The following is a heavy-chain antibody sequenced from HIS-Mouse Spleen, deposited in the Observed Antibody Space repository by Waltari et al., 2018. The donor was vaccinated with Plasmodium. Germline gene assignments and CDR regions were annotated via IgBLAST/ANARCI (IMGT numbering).Heavy chain of an antibody. Sequence: EVQLVESGGGLVQPGGSLRLACAASGFTFSGYWMSWVRQAPGKGLEWVANIKQDGSEKYYGDSVKGRFTIPRDNAKNSLYLQMNSLRAEDTAVYYCASSWYWYFDLWGRGTLVTVSS. CDR2: IKQDGSEK. CDR1: GFTFSGYW. J-gene: IGHJ2*01. D-gene: IGHD6-13*01. V-gene: IGHV3-7*01. CDR3: ASSWYWYFDL.